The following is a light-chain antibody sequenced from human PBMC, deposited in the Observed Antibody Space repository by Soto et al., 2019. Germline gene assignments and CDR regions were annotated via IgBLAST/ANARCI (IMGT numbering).Light chain of an antibody. J-gene: IGKJ4*01. CDR3: KQFYNYPLT. V-gene: IGKV1-5*03. Sequence: DIRMTQSPSALSASVGDRVTITCRASQSISNWLAWYQQKPGKAPKVLIYLASSLESGVPSRFSGSGSGTEFTLTISSLQPDDFATYYCKQFYNYPLTFGGGTKVEIK. CDR1: QSISNW. CDR2: LAS.